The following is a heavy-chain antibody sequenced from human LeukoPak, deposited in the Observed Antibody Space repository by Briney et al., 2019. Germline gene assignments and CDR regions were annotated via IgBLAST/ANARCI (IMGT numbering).Heavy chain of an antibody. J-gene: IGHJ3*02. D-gene: IGHD3-10*01. CDR3: ARDSMVRGVIGTFNI. CDR1: GFTFSSYA. Sequence: GGSLRLSCAASGFTFSSYAMSWVRQAPGKGLEWVSGISGGSESTYYADSVKGRFTISRDNSQNTLYLQMNSLRAEDTAVYYCARDSMVRGVIGTFNIWGQGTMVTVSS. CDR2: ISGGSEST. V-gene: IGHV3-23*01.